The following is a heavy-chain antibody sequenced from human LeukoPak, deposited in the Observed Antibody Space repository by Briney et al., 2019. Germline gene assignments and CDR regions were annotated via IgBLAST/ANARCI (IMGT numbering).Heavy chain of an antibody. D-gene: IGHD3-3*01. V-gene: IGHV4-34*01. Sequence: SETLSLTCAVYGGSFSGYYWSWIRQPPGKGLEWIGEINHSGSTNYNPSLKSRVTISVDTSKNQFSLKLSSVTAADTAVYYCGRSDYYDFWSAPPLNYYYMDVWGKGTTVTVSS. J-gene: IGHJ6*03. CDR3: GRSDYYDFWSAPPLNYYYMDV. CDR1: GGSFSGYY. CDR2: INHSGST.